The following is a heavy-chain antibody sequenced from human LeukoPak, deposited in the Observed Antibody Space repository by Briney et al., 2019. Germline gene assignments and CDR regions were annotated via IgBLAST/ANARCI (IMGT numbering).Heavy chain of an antibody. V-gene: IGHV4-31*03. D-gene: IGHD5-18*01. Sequence: PSETLSLTCTVSGGSISSGGYYWSWIRQHPGKGLEWIGYIYYSGSTYYNPSLKSRVTISVDTSKNQFSLKLSSVTAADTAVYYCARDRGDVDTAMVTPPYYYGMDVWGQGTTVTVSS. CDR2: IYYSGST. J-gene: IGHJ6*02. CDR3: ARDRGDVDTAMVTPPYYYGMDV. CDR1: GGSISSGGYY.